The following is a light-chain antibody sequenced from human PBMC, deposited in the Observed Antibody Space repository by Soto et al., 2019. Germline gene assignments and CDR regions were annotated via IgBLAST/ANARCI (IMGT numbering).Light chain of an antibody. CDR1: RSNIGSNY. Sequence: QAVLTQPPSASGAPGRRGTNSFSGKRSNIGSNYVSWYQQLPGTAPKLLIYRNNQRPSGVPDRFSGSKSGTSASLAISGLRSEDEADYYCAAWDDSLSGPVFGTGTKVTVL. CDR3: AAWDDSLSGPV. V-gene: IGLV1-47*01. CDR2: RNN. J-gene: IGLJ1*01.